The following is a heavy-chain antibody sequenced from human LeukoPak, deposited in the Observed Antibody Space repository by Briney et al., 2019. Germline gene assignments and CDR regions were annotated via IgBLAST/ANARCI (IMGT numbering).Heavy chain of an antibody. V-gene: IGHV4-59*01. Sequence: KPSETLSLTCTVSGGSISSYYWSWIRQPPGKGLEWIGYIYYSGSTNYNPSLKSRVTISVDTSKNQFSLKLSSVTAADTAVYYCARAPSVPCYFDYRGQGTLVTVSS. J-gene: IGHJ4*02. D-gene: IGHD6-6*01. CDR2: IYYSGST. CDR1: GGSISSYY. CDR3: ARAPSVPCYFDY.